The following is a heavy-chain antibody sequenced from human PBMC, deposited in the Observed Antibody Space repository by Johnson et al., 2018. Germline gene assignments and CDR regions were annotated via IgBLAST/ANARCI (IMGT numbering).Heavy chain of an antibody. CDR1: GFTVSSNY. D-gene: IGHD3-10*01. Sequence: VQLVQSGGGLIQPGGSLRLSCAASGFTVSSNYMSWVRQAPGKGLEWVSVIYSGGSTYYADSVKGRFTISRDNSKKTLYLQMNSLRAEDTAVDYCARDRGDYDYGMDVWGQGTTVTVS. V-gene: IGHV3-53*01. J-gene: IGHJ6*02. CDR3: ARDRGDYDYGMDV. CDR2: IYSGGST.